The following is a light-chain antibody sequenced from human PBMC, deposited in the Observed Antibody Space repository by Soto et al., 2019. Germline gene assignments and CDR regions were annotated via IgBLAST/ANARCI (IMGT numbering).Light chain of an antibody. V-gene: IGLV2-8*01. J-gene: IGLJ3*02. Sequence: QSALTQPPSASGSPGQSVTISCTGTSSDVGAYKYVSWYQQYPGKAPKLMIYEVTKRPSGVPDRFSGSKSGSGLQAEDEADYYCTSYVGNDIWVFGGGTKLTVL. CDR2: EVT. CDR3: TSYVGNDIWV. CDR1: SSDVGAYKY.